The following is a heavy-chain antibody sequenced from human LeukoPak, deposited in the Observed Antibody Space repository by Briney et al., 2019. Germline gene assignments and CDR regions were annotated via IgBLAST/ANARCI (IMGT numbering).Heavy chain of an antibody. CDR1: GGSISSSSYY. V-gene: IGHV4-39*01. Sequence: SETLSLTCTVSGGSISSSSYYWGWICQPPGKGLEWIGSIYYSGSTYYNPSLKSRVTISVDTSKNQFSLKLSSVTAADTAVYYCARLSRHYDILTGYYAPWVDYWGQGTLVTVSS. CDR3: ARLSRHYDILTGYYAPWVDY. J-gene: IGHJ4*02. D-gene: IGHD3-9*01. CDR2: IYYSGST.